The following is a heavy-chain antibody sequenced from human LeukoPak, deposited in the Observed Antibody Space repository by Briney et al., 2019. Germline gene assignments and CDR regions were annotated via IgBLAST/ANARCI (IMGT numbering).Heavy chain of an antibody. CDR2: INHSGST. D-gene: IGHD6-19*01. J-gene: IGHJ4*02. CDR1: GGSFSGYY. CDR3: ASGGPVAGHGEVVDY. V-gene: IGHV4-34*01. Sequence: PSETLSLTCAVYGGSFSGYYWSWIRQPPGKGLEWIGEINHSGSTNYNPSLKSRVTISVDTSKNQFSLKLSSVTAADTAVYYCASGGPVAGHGEVVDYWGQGTLVTVSS.